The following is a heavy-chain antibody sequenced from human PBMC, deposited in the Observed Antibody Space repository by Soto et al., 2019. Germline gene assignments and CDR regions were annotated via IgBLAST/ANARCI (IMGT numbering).Heavy chain of an antibody. CDR1: GFTFNEYY. V-gene: IGHV3-11*06. J-gene: IGHJ5*01. Sequence: GGSLRLSCAASGFTFNEYYMSWIRQAPGKGLEWISYSSNSGTFARYADSVKGRFSISRDNAKNSLYLQINSLRGDDTAIYYCARSGDTFHLLHS. D-gene: IGHD2-21*02. CDR3: ARSGDTFHLLHS. CDR2: SSNSGTFA.